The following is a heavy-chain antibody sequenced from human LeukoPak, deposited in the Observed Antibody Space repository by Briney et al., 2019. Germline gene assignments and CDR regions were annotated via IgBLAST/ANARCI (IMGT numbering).Heavy chain of an antibody. J-gene: IGHJ4*02. CDR2: IKQDGSEK. CDR1: GFAFSGYW. CDR3: ARGPTRANSSDY. V-gene: IGHV3-7*01. Sequence: GGSLRLSCGASGFAFSGYWMSWVRQAPGKGLEWVAKIKQDGSEKYYVESVKGRFTLSRDNAKNSLYLQMNSLRAEDTAVYYCARGPTRANSSDYWGQGTLVAVSS. D-gene: IGHD2/OR15-2a*01.